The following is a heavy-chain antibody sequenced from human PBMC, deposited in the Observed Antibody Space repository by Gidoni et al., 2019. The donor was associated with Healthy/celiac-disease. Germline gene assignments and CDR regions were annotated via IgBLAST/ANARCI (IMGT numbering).Heavy chain of an antibody. CDR3: ASRVTIFGGAGY. Sequence: QVQLQQWGAGLFKPSATLSLTCAVYGGSFSGYYWSWIRQPPGKGLEWIGEINHSGSTNYNPSLKSRVTISVDTSKNQFSLKLSSVTAADTAVYYCASRVTIFGGAGYWGQGTLVTVSS. CDR2: INHSGST. D-gene: IGHD3-3*01. CDR1: GGSFSGYY. V-gene: IGHV4-34*01. J-gene: IGHJ4*02.